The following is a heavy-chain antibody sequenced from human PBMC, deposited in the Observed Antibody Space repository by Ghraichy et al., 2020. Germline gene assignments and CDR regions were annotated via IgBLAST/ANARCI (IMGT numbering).Heavy chain of an antibody. CDR1: GFTLSDYD. J-gene: IGHJ6*02. V-gene: IGHV3-69-1*02. Sequence: GESLNISCAASGFTLSDYDMNWVRQAPGKGLEWMSSISYSRNTKYYADSVKGRFTISRDNAKRSVYLQMNSLRAEDTAVYYCARDSILGVVVNRNVMDVWGQGTTVTVSS. D-gene: IGHD3-3*01. CDR3: ARDSILGVVVNRNVMDV. CDR2: ISYSRNTK.